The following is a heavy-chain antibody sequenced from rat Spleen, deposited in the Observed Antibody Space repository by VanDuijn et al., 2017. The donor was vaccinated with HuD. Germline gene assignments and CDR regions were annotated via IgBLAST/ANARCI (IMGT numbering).Heavy chain of an antibody. CDR2: ISYDGDSI. CDR1: GFTFSDYY. J-gene: IGHJ3*01. Sequence: EVQLVESDGDLVQPGRSLKLSCAASGFTFSDYYMAWVRQAPTKGLEWVANISYDGDSIYYRDPVKGRFTISRDNAKSTLYLQMDSLRSEDTATYTCASARDWFSYWRQGTLVTVSS. V-gene: IGHV5-29*01. CDR3: ASARDWFSY.